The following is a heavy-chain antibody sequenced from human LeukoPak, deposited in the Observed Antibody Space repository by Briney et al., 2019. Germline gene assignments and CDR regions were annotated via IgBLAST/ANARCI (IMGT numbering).Heavy chain of an antibody. V-gene: IGHV4-31*03. J-gene: IGHJ5*02. Sequence: PSETLSLTCTVSGVSISSGGYYWRWVRQHPGKGLEWIVYIYYSGSTYYHPSLKSRVTISVDTSKNQFSLKLSSVTAADTAVYYCVRAPTGKYCSGGSCYSAHWFDPWGQGTLVTVSS. CDR3: VRAPTGKYCSGGSCYSAHWFDP. D-gene: IGHD2-15*01. CDR1: GVSISSGGYY. CDR2: IYYSGST.